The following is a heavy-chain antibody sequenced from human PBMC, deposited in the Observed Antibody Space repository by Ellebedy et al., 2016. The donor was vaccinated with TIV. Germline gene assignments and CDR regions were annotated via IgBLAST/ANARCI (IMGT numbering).Heavy chain of an antibody. J-gene: IGHJ4*02. CDR2: GYT. CDR3: AKGSFPFGDKSERIYSFQY. D-gene: IGHD3-10*01. V-gene: IGHV3-53*04. CDR1: GFIVSTNH. Sequence: GESLKISCTASGFIVSTNHMSWVRQAPGKGLELVGGYTNYADSVKGRFTNSTHNSRNTLYLQMTNLRTDDTAGYYCAKGSFPFGDKSERIYSFQYWGQGTLVTVSS.